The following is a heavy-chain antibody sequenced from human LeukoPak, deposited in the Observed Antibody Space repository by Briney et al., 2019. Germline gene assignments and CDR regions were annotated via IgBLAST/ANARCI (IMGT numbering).Heavy chain of an antibody. CDR2: ISAYNGNT. D-gene: IGHD6-13*01. CDR1: GYTFTSYG. V-gene: IGHV1-18*01. Sequence: ASVKVTCKASGYTFTSYGISWLRQAPGQGLEWMGLISAYNGNTNYAQKLQGRVTMTTDTSTSTAYMELRSLRSDDTAVYYCARVDSRNWFDPWGQGTLVTVSS. CDR3: ARVDSRNWFDP. J-gene: IGHJ5*02.